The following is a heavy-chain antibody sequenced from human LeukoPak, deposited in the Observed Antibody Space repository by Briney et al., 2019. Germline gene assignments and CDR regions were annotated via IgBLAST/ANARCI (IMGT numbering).Heavy chain of an antibody. D-gene: IGHD1-26*01. CDR1: GFIFSSSA. CDR2: ISDTGGIT. CDR3: ARISYSGSSFDY. V-gene: IGHV3-23*01. Sequence: GGSLRLSCAPSGFIFSSSAMSWVRQAQGTGLEWVSSISDTGGITYYVDSVKGRFTCSRDNSRNTLYLQMNSLRAEDTAVYYCARISYSGSSFDYWGQGTLVTVSS. J-gene: IGHJ4*02.